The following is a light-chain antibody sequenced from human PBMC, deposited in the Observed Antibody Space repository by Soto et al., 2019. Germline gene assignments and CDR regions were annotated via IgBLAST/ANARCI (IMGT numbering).Light chain of an antibody. CDR1: RSVSSNY. CDR2: GVS. Sequence: DIVLTQSPDTLSLSPGERATLSCRASRSVSSNYIAWYQHKPGQAPRLLMYGVSSRAAGVPDRFSDSGSGTDFTLTISRLEPDDFAVYYCHQYGRAPYTFGQGTKLEIK. CDR3: HQYGRAPYT. V-gene: IGKV3-20*01. J-gene: IGKJ2*01.